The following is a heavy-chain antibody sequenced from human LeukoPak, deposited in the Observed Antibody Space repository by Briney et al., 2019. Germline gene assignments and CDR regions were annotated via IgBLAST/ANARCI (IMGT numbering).Heavy chain of an antibody. J-gene: IGHJ4*02. CDR1: GGSFSGYY. V-gene: IGHV4-34*01. CDR2: INHSGST. D-gene: IGHD2-2*01. Sequence: SETLSLTCAVYGGSFSGYYWSWIRQPPGKGLEWIGEINHSGSTNYNPSLKSRVTISVDTSKNQFSLKLSSVTAADTAVYYCARGNAPGYWGQGTLVTVSS. CDR3: ARGNAPGY.